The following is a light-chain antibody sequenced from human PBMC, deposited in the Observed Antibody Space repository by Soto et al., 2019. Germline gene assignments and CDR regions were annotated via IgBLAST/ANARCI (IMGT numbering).Light chain of an antibody. CDR2: GVN. Sequence: QSALTQPRSVSGSPGQSVTISCTRTSSDVANYNYVSWYQQHPGKAPKLMIYGVNKRPSGVPYRFSGSKSGNTASLTISGLQAEDEADYYCCSYAGTYTRVFGTGTKVTVL. V-gene: IGLV2-11*01. CDR3: CSYAGTYTRV. CDR1: SSDVANYNY. J-gene: IGLJ1*01.